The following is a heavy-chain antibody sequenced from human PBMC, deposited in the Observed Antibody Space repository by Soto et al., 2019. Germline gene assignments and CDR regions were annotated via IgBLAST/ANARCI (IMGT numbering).Heavy chain of an antibody. CDR1: GYSFTSYW. CDR3: ARHWGPLGITTTV. Sequence: GESLKISCKGSGYSFTSYWIGCVRQMPGKGLEWMGIIYPGDSDTRYSPSFQGQVTISADKSISTAYLQWSSLKASDTAMYYCARHWGPLGITTTVWGQGTLVTVSS. V-gene: IGHV5-51*01. CDR2: IYPGDSDT. J-gene: IGHJ4*02. D-gene: IGHD4-17*01.